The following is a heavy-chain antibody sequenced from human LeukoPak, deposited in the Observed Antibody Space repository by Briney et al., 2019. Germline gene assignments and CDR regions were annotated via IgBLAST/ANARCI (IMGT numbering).Heavy chain of an antibody. CDR3: PRGPRFDP. J-gene: IGHJ5*02. CDR1: GYTFTIYE. Sequence: ASVKVSCKASGYTFTIYEFIWVRQAPGQGLEWLGYISPDTGNTGYAQKFQGRVTMTRDTSISTTYMELSSLTSEDTAVYYCPRGPRFDPWGQGTLVTVSS. CDR2: ISPDTGNT. V-gene: IGHV1-8*01.